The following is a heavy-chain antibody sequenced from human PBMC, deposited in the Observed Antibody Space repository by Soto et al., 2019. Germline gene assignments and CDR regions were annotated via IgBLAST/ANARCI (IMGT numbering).Heavy chain of an antibody. Sequence: QMQLVQSGAEVKKSGASVRVSCKASGYTFSNYDINWVRQASGQGLEWVGWMSPNSGQAGCPQKLQRRVTMTRDTSISTAYMELNSLTSEDTAVYYCPSLSKNRATREGFDPWGQGTLVTASS. V-gene: IGHV1-8*01. CDR3: PSLSKNRATREGFDP. CDR1: GYTFSNYD. D-gene: IGHD3-10*01. J-gene: IGHJ5*02. CDR2: MSPNSGQA.